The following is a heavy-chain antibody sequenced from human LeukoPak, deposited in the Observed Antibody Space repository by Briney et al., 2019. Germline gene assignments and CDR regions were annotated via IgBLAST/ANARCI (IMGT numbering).Heavy chain of an antibody. CDR1: GGSISSYS. CDR2: IYYSGST. J-gene: IGHJ4*02. Sequence: SETLSLTCTVSGGSISSYSWSWIRQPPGKGLEWIGYIYYSGSTNYNPSLKSRVTISVDTSKNQFSLKLSSVTAADTAVYYCARDGTNSGYDFVSAGGFDYWGQGTLVTVSS. D-gene: IGHD5-12*01. V-gene: IGHV4-59*01. CDR3: ARDGTNSGYDFVSAGGFDY.